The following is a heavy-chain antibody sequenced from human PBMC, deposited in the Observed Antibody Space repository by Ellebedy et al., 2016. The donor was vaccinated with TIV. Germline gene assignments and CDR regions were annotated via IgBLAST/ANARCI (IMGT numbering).Heavy chain of an antibody. D-gene: IGHD2-15*01. CDR3: ATCSGGSCYLSYFDS. CDR2: IYSCGNT. V-gene: IGHV3-53*01. Sequence: GGSLRLSCAASGFTVSSSYMSWVRQAPGKGLEWVSVIYSCGNTYFADSVKGRFTISRDDSENTLYLQMNSPRAEDTAVYYCATCSGGSCYLSYFDSWGRGTLVTVSS. CDR1: GFTVSSSY. J-gene: IGHJ4*02.